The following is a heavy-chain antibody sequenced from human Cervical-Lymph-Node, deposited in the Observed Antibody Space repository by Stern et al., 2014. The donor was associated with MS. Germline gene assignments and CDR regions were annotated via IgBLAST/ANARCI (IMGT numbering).Heavy chain of an antibody. D-gene: IGHD5-12*01. J-gene: IGHJ3*02. CDR2: IFYSGSA. Sequence: VQLVESGPGLVKPSETLSLTCTVSGGYIGTYYWTWIRQSSGKGLEWIGHIFYSGSASYNPSFKSRVTISVDTSKNQFSLELSSVTAADTAVYYCARAPGYDDEGERDEGFDIWGQGTMVTVSS. CDR3: ARAPGYDDEGERDEGFDI. CDR1: GGYIGTYY. V-gene: IGHV4-59*01.